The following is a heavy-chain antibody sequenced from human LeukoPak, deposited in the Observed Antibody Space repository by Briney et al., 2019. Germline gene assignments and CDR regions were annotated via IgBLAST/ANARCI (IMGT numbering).Heavy chain of an antibody. D-gene: IGHD3-22*01. CDR3: ARAPPTYYYDSSGYSPFDY. Sequence: SETLSLTCTVSGGSISSGGYYWSWIRQHPGKGLEWIGYIYYSGSTYYNPSLKSRVTISVDTSKNQFSLKLSSVTAADTAVYYRARAPPTYYYDSSGYSPFDYWGQGTLVTVSS. V-gene: IGHV4-31*03. CDR2: IYYSGST. J-gene: IGHJ4*02. CDR1: GGSISSGGYY.